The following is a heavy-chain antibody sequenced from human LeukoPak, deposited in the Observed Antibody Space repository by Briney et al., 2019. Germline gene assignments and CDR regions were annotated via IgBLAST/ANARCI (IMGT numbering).Heavy chain of an antibody. CDR3: ARARYYYDSSGYYYYYYYMDV. J-gene: IGHJ6*03. D-gene: IGHD3-22*01. V-gene: IGHV4-34*01. CDR2: INHSGST. Sequence: NPSETLSLTCAVYGGSFSGYYWSWIRQPPGKGLEWIGEINHSGSTNYNPSLKSRVTISVDTSKNQFSLKLSSVTAADTAVYYCARARYYYDSSGYYYYYYYMDVWGKGTTVTVSS. CDR1: GGSFSGYY.